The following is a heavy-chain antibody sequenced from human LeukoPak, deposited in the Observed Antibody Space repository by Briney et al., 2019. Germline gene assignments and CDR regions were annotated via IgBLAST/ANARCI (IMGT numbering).Heavy chain of an antibody. CDR1: GGSISSYY. CDR2: IYYSGST. CDR3: ARHAGAPYYFDY. J-gene: IGHJ4*02. D-gene: IGHD1-26*01. Sequence: SETLSLTCTVSGGSISSYYWSWIRQPPGKGLEWIGYIYYSGSTNYNPSLKSRVTISEDTSKDQFSLKLSSVTAADTAVYYCARHAGAPYYFDYWGQGTLVTVSS. V-gene: IGHV4-59*08.